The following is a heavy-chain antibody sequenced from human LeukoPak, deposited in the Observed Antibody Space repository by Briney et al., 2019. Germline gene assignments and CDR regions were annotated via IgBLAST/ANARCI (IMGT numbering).Heavy chain of an antibody. D-gene: IGHD1-26*01. J-gene: IGHJ4*02. Sequence: ASVKVSCKASGYTFINSAIGWVRQAPGQGLEWMGWISPYNGYTKYAESLQGRVTMTTDTSTSTAYMELRSLRSDDTAMYYCARVGASYDGLIDYWGQGTRVTVSS. CDR1: GYTFINSA. CDR2: ISPYNGYT. CDR3: ARVGASYDGLIDY. V-gene: IGHV1-18*01.